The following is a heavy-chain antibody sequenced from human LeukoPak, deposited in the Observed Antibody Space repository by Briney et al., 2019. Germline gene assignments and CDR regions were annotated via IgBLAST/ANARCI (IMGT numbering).Heavy chain of an antibody. CDR3: ATLTGYSKFDY. D-gene: IGHD3-9*01. CDR2: ISSSSSYI. CDR1: GFTSSSYS. Sequence: GGSLTLSCAASGFTSSSYSMNWVRQPPGKGREWVSSISSSSSYIYYADSVKGRFTISRDNAKNSLYLQMNSLGAEDTAVYYCATLTGYSKFDYWGQGTLVTVSS. J-gene: IGHJ4*02. V-gene: IGHV3-21*01.